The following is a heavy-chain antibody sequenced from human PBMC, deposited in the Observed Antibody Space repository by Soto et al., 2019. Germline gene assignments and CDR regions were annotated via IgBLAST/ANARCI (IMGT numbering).Heavy chain of an antibody. CDR3: ARGRGYSYGPTIMDV. D-gene: IGHD5-18*01. CDR1: GFTVSSNY. Sequence: GGSLRLSCAASGFTVSSNYMIWVRQAPGKGLEWVSVIYSGGSTYYADSVKGRFTISRDNSKNTLYLQMNSLRAEDTAVYYCARGRGYSYGPTIMDVWGQGTTVTVSS. CDR2: IYSGGST. J-gene: IGHJ6*02. V-gene: IGHV3-53*01.